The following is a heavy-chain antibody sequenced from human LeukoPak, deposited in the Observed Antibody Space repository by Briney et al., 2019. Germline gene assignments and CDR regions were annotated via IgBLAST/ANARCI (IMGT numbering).Heavy chain of an antibody. CDR2: IIPIFGTA. CDR1: GGTFSSYA. Sequence: SVKVSCKASGGTFSSYAISWVRQAPGQGLEWMGRIIPIFGTANYAQKFQGRVTITTDESTSTAYMALSSLRSEDTAVYYCARAKSRGMATFYFDYWGQGTLVTVSS. D-gene: IGHD5-24*01. J-gene: IGHJ4*02. CDR3: ARAKSRGMATFYFDY. V-gene: IGHV1-69*05.